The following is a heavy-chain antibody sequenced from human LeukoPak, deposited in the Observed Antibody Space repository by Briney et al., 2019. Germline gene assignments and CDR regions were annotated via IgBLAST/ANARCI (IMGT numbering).Heavy chain of an antibody. V-gene: IGHV1-8*03. D-gene: IGHD1-26*01. CDR2: MNPNSGNT. J-gene: IGHJ5*02. CDR3: AKHLVGDSTTFDP. CDR1: GYTFTSYD. Sequence: GASVKVSCKASGYTFTSYDINWVRQATGQGLEWMGWMNPNSGNTGYAQKFQGRVTITRNTSISTAYMELSSLRAEDTAVYYCAKHLVGDSTTFDPWGQGTLVTVSS.